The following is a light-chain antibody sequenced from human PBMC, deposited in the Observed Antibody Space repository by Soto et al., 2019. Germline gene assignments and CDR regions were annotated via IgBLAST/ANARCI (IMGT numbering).Light chain of an antibody. Sequence: QSVLTQPPSVSVAPGQKVTIACSGRSSNIGNNYVSWYQQLPGTAPKLLIYENNKRPSGIPDRFSGSKSGTSATLGITGLQTGDEADYYCGTWDSSLSAGVFGGGTKLTVL. CDR3: GTWDSSLSAGV. J-gene: IGLJ2*01. CDR2: ENN. CDR1: SSNIGNNY. V-gene: IGLV1-51*02.